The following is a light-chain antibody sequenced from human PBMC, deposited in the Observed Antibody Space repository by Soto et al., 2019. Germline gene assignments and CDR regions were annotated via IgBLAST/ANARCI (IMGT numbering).Light chain of an antibody. Sequence: DIQMTQSPSTLSASVGDRVTITCRASQSISSRLAWYQQKPGKAPKLLIYKASSLEIGVPSRFSGSGSGTEFTLTISSLQADDFATYYCQQYNSYPLTFGGGTKVEIK. CDR2: KAS. V-gene: IGKV1-5*03. CDR1: QSISSR. CDR3: QQYNSYPLT. J-gene: IGKJ4*01.